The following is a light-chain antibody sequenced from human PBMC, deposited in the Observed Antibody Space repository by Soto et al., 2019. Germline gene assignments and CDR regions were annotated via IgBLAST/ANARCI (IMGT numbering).Light chain of an antibody. Sequence: DIQMTQSPYSLSASVGDRVIITCRTSQSVSSYFNLYQHKLEKDPKLLIYAASSLQSGVPSRFSGSGSGTVFTLTISSLQPEDFATYYCQQNYITPWTFGQGTKVDI. CDR1: QSVSSY. V-gene: IGKV1-39*01. CDR3: QQNYITPWT. J-gene: IGKJ1*01. CDR2: AAS.